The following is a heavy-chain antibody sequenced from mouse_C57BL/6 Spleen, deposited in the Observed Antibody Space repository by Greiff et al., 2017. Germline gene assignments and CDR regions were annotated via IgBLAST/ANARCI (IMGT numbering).Heavy chain of an antibody. CDR1: GYSFTSYY. D-gene: IGHD2-4*01. Sequence: VQLQQSGPELVKPGASVKISCKASGYSFTSYYIHWVKQRPGQGLAWIGWIYPGSGNTKYNEKFKGKATLTADTSSSTAYMQLSSLTSEDSAVYYCARDGIYYDYDGFAYWGQGTLVTVSA. J-gene: IGHJ3*01. V-gene: IGHV1-66*01. CDR2: IYPGSGNT. CDR3: ARDGIYYDYDGFAY.